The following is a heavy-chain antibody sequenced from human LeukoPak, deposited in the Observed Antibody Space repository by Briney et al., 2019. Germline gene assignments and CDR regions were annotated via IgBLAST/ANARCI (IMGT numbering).Heavy chain of an antibody. J-gene: IGHJ4*02. CDR1: GLTFDDYA. V-gene: IGHV3-9*01. Sequence: GGSLRLSCAASGLTFDDYAMHWVRQAPGKGLEWVSRISWNGGSIGYADSVKGRFTISIDNAKNSLYLQMNRMRAEDTALYYCAKARRGGWYQSPFDYWGQGTLVTVSS. CDR2: ISWNGGSI. D-gene: IGHD6-19*01. CDR3: AKARRGGWYQSPFDY.